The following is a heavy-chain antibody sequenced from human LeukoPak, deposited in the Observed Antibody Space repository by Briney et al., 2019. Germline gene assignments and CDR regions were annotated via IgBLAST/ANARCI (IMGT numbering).Heavy chain of an antibody. CDR2: ISSSSTI. D-gene: IGHD3-10*01. CDR1: GFTFNNYY. V-gene: IGHV3-69-1*01. J-gene: IGHJ4*02. Sequence: PGGSLRLSCAASGFTFNNYYMNWVRQAPGKGLEWVSYISSSSTIYYADSVKGQFTISRDNSKNMLYLQINSLRAEDTAVYYCARDRNYFEALHRSYWGQGTLVTVSS. CDR3: ARDRNYFEALHRSY.